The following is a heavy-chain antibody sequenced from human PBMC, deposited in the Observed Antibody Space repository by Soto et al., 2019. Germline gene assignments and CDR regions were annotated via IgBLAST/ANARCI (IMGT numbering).Heavy chain of an antibody. CDR2: IYYSGST. V-gene: IGHV4-31*03. D-gene: IGHD6-25*01. J-gene: IGHJ4*02. CDR1: GGSISTDGYY. Sequence: SETLCLTCTVSGGSISTDGYYWSWIRKHPGKGLEWIGYIYYSGSTYYNPSLKSRVTISVDTSKNQFSLKLSSVTAADTAVYYCARVIAASGTSYYFDYWGQGTVVTVSS. CDR3: ARVIAASGTSYYFDY.